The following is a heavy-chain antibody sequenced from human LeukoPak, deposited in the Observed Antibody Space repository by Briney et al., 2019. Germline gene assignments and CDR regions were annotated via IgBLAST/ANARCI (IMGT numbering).Heavy chain of an antibody. Sequence: SETLSLTCTVSGGSISTYYWSWIRQPPGKGLEWIGYIYHSGSTNYNPSLKSRVTISVDTSKNQFSLKLSSVTAADTAVYYCARGALYDFWSGSSFDYWGQGTLVTVSS. J-gene: IGHJ4*02. CDR3: ARGALYDFWSGSSFDY. CDR2: IYHSGST. D-gene: IGHD3-3*01. CDR1: GGSISTYY. V-gene: IGHV4-59*01.